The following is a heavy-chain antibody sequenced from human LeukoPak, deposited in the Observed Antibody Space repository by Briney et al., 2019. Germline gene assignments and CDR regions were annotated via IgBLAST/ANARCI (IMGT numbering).Heavy chain of an antibody. D-gene: IGHD4-23*01. CDR2: INPRGTST. V-gene: IGHV1-46*01. CDR1: GYSFTSHY. Sequence: ASVKVSCKASGYSFTSHYMHWVRQAPGQGLEWMGLINPRGTSTVYAEKFQGRIIMTRDMSTTTDYMELSSLKSDDTAVYYCARDNSIHERGWWFDPWGQGTLVTVSS. J-gene: IGHJ5*02. CDR3: ARDNSIHERGWWFDP.